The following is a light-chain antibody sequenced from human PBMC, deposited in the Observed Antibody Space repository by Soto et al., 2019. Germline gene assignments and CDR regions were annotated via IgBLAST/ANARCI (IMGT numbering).Light chain of an antibody. Sequence: DIQMTQSPSSLSASVGDRVTITCRANQSVFMFLSWYQQKSGKAPKLLIYGASTLQTGVPSRFSGSGSGTDFTLTINSLQPEDFATYYCQQTYHTFRTFGQGTKLEI. V-gene: IGKV1-39*01. CDR1: QSVFMF. J-gene: IGKJ2*01. CDR3: QQTYHTFRT. CDR2: GAS.